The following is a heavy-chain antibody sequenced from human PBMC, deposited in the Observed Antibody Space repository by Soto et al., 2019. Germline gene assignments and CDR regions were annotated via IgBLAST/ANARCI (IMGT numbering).Heavy chain of an antibody. CDR3: TTDYGNSGSFLAFGY. J-gene: IGHJ4*02. CDR2: IRSNADGGTT. V-gene: IGHV3-15*01. CDR1: GLVFTNAW. D-gene: IGHD1-26*01. Sequence: EVQLVESGGDLVKPGGSLRLSCVASGLVFTNAWMSWVRQAPGKGLEWVGRIRSNADGGTTDYASPVKGRFTISRDDSKKTVYLQMHSLKAEDTAEYYCTTDYGNSGSFLAFGYWGQGTLVTVSS.